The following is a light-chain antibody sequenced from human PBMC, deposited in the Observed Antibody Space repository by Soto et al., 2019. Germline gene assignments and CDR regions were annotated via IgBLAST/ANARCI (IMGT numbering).Light chain of an antibody. CDR2: EVN. CDR1: ISDVGSHNL. CDR3: CSFAGSNPFPYV. Sequence: QSALTQPASVSGSPGQSITVSCTGTISDVGSHNLVSWYRQHPGKAPKLIIYEVNERPSGVSSRFSGSKSGNTASLTISGLQPDDEADYHSCSFAGSNPFPYVFGTGTKVTVL. V-gene: IGLV2-23*02. J-gene: IGLJ1*01.